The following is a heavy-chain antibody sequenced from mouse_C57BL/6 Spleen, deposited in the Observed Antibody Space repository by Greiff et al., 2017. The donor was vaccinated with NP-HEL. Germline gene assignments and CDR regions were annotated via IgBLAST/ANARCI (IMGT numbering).Heavy chain of an antibody. CDR2: INPNNGGT. Sequence: VQLQQSGPELVKPGASVKISCKASGYTFTDYYMNWVKQSHGKSLEWIGDINPNNGGTSYNQKFKGKATLTVDKSSSTAYMELRSLTSEDSAVYYCARRRDYYGSSSWGQGTTLTVSS. D-gene: IGHD1-1*01. J-gene: IGHJ2*01. V-gene: IGHV1-26*01. CDR1: GYTFTDYY. CDR3: ARRRDYYGSSS.